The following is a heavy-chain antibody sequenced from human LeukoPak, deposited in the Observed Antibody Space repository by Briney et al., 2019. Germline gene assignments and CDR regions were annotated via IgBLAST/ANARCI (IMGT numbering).Heavy chain of an antibody. J-gene: IGHJ2*01. CDR1: GGSFSGYY. D-gene: IGHD3-3*01. Sequence: SETLSLTCAVYGGSFSGYYRSWIRQPPGKGLEWIGEINHSGSTNYNPSLKSRVTISVDTSKNQFSLKLSSVTAADTAVYYCARLIPYYDFWSGYSDWYFDLWGRGTLVTVSS. V-gene: IGHV4-34*01. CDR2: INHSGST. CDR3: ARLIPYYDFWSGYSDWYFDL.